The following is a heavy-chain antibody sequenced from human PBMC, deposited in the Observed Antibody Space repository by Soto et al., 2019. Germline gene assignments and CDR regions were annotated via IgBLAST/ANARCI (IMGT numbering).Heavy chain of an antibody. J-gene: IGHJ6*02. CDR3: ARAPIVVVPAAISYGMDV. CDR2: INHSGST. Sequence: SETLSLTCAVYGGSFSGYSWSWIRQPPGKGLEWIGEINHSGSTNYNPSLKSRVTVSVDTSKNQFSLKLSSVTAADTAVYYFARAPIVVVPAAISYGMDVWGQGTTVTVSS. CDR1: GGSFSGYS. V-gene: IGHV4-34*01. D-gene: IGHD2-2*02.